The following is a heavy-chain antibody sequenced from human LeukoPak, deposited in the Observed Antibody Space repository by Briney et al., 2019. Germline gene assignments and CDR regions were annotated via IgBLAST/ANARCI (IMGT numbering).Heavy chain of an antibody. J-gene: IGHJ3*02. V-gene: IGHV3-9*01. CDR2: ISWDSTNI. CDR1: GFTFNIYA. Sequence: GGSLRLSCAASGFTFNIYAMHWVRQAPGQGLEWVSGISWDSTNIGYADSVKGRFTISRDNAKNSLYLQMSSLRAEDTALYYCAKVRGGYSYGDAFDIWGQGTMVTVSS. D-gene: IGHD5-18*01. CDR3: AKVRGGYSYGDAFDI.